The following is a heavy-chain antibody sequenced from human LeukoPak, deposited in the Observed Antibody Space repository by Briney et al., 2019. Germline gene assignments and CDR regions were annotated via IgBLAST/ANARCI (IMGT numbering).Heavy chain of an antibody. Sequence: PGGSLRLSCAASGFTFSSYNLNWVRQAPGKGLEWVSYISSSSGTIYYANSVKGRFTISRDNAKNSLYLQMNSLRAEDTAVYYCARVAEKYFDYWGQGTLVTVSS. CDR3: ARVAEKYFDY. D-gene: IGHD5-24*01. CDR1: GFTFSSYN. CDR2: ISSSSGTI. V-gene: IGHV3-48*04. J-gene: IGHJ4*02.